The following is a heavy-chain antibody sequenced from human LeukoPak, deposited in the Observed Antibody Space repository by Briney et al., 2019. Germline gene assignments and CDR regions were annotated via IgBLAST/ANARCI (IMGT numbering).Heavy chain of an antibody. CDR1: GFTFSDYY. CDR3: ARDRSSGRAFDI. CDR2: ISSSGSTI. Sequence: GGSLRLSCAASGFTFSDYYMSWIRQAPGKGLEWVSYISSSGSTIYYADSVKGRFTISRENAKNSLYLQMNSMRAEDTAVYYCARDRSSGRAFDIWGQGTMVTVSS. V-gene: IGHV3-11*01. D-gene: IGHD3-22*01. J-gene: IGHJ3*02.